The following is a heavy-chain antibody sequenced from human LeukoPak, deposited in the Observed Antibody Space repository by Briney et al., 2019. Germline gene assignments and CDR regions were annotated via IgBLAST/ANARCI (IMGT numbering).Heavy chain of an antibody. Sequence: GGSLRLSCAIAGFAVSHNYMSWVRRAPGKGLEWLSIIYSDGSTYYADSVKDRITISRDISKNTVTLQINSLRVDDTAVYYCARSEAGEDPMDVWGQGTAVTVSS. CDR1: GFAVSHNY. V-gene: IGHV3-66*01. J-gene: IGHJ6*02. CDR2: IYSDGST. D-gene: IGHD3-16*01. CDR3: ARSEAGEDPMDV.